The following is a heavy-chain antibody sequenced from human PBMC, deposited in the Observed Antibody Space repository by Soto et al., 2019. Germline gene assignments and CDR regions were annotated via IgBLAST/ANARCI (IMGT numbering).Heavy chain of an antibody. CDR2: INHNGST. V-gene: IGHV4-34*01. CDR3: ARENKRGITGTTAAYYYYYYGMDV. J-gene: IGHJ6*02. D-gene: IGHD1-7*01. CDR1: GGSFSGYY. Sequence: SETLSLTCAVYGGSFSGYYWSWIRQPPGKGLEWIGEINHNGSTNYNPSLKGRVSISVDTSKNQFSLKLSSVTAADTAVYYCARENKRGITGTTAAYYYYYYGMDVWGQGTTVTVSS.